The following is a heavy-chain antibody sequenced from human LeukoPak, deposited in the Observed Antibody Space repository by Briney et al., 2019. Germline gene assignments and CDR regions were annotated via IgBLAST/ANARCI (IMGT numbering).Heavy chain of an antibody. V-gene: IGHV3-7*01. Sequence: PGGSLRLSCAASGFTFSSYWMSWVRQAPGKGLEWVANIKQDGSEKYYVDSVKGRFTISRDNAKNSLYLQMNSLRAEDTAVYYCARDSGSYYEEDAFDIWGQGTMVTVSS. CDR3: ARDSGSYYEEDAFDI. CDR2: IKQDGSEK. J-gene: IGHJ3*02. D-gene: IGHD1-26*01. CDR1: GFTFSSYW.